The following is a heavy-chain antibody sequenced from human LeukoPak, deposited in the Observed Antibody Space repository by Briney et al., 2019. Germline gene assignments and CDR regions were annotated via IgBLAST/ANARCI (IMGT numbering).Heavy chain of an antibody. J-gene: IGHJ5*02. D-gene: IGHD2-2*01. Sequence: PSETLSLTCSVSGDSISTGTYYWLWIRQPVGKGLQWIGRIHSTGSTNYNPSLKSRVTISVDTSKNRFSLKVNSVTAADTAVYYCARLYCSSTSCYGLNWFDPWGQGTLVTVSS. CDR1: GDSISTGTYY. V-gene: IGHV4-61*02. CDR3: ARLYCSSTSCYGLNWFDP. CDR2: IHSTGST.